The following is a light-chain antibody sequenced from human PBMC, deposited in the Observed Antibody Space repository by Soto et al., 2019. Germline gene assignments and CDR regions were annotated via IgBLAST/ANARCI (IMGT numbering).Light chain of an antibody. CDR1: QSVGNGY. V-gene: IGKV3-20*01. Sequence: EIVLTQSPGTLSLSLGDRSTLSCRASQSVGNGYLAWYQQKPGQAPSLLIYIASSRATGVPDRFSGSGSGTDFTLTISSLQPEDFATYYCQQSYSTWTFGQGTKVDIK. CDR2: IAS. CDR3: QQSYSTWT. J-gene: IGKJ1*01.